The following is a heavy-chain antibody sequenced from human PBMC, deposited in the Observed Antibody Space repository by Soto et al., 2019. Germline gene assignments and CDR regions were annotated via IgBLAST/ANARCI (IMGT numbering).Heavy chain of an antibody. V-gene: IGHV3-30-3*01. J-gene: IGHJ4*02. CDR3: AGQNSITGTTGY. CDR1: GFTFSSYA. CDR2: ISYDGSNK. Sequence: GGSLRLSCAASGFTFSSYAMHWVRQAPGKGLEWVAVISYDGSNKYYADSVKGRFTISRDNSKNTLYLQMNSLRAEDTAVYYCAGQNSITGTTGYWGQGTLVTVSS. D-gene: IGHD1-20*01.